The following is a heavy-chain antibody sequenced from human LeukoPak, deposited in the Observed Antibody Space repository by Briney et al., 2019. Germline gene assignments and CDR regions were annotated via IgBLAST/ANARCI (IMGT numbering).Heavy chain of an antibody. J-gene: IGHJ4*02. CDR2: IYYSGST. V-gene: IGHV4-31*03. CDR3: ARRYCSSTNCSPFDY. Sequence: SQTLSLTCTVSGGSISSGGYYWSWIRQHPGKGLEWIGYIYYSGSTYYNPSLKSRVTISVDTSKNQFSLKLSSVTAADSAMYYCARRYCSSTNCSPFDYWGQGTLVTVPS. D-gene: IGHD2-2*01. CDR1: GGSISSGGYY.